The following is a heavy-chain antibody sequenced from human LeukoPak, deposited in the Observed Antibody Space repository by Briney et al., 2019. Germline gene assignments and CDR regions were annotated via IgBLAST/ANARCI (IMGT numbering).Heavy chain of an antibody. Sequence: GGFLRLSCAASGFTFSTYGMHWVRQAPGKGLEWVAVLSYDGSNKYYADSVKGRFTISRDNSKNTLSLQMNSLRAEDTAVYYCARAKTAMVLDYWGQGTLVTVSS. CDR1: GFTFSTYG. J-gene: IGHJ4*02. D-gene: IGHD5-18*01. CDR2: LSYDGSNK. V-gene: IGHV3-30*03. CDR3: ARAKTAMVLDY.